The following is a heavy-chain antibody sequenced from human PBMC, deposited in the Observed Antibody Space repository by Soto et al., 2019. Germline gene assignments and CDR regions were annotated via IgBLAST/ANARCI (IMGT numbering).Heavy chain of an antibody. CDR3: ARTTRIAAHPDYYYYMDV. D-gene: IGHD6-6*01. Sequence: SGPTLVNPTQTLTLTCTFSGFSLSTSGMCVSWIRQPPGKALEWLARIDWDDDKYYSTSLKHRLTISKDTSKNQVVLTMTNMDPVDPATYYCARTTRIAAHPDYYYYMDVRGKGTTVTVSS. CDR1: GFSLSTSGMC. J-gene: IGHJ6*03. V-gene: IGHV2-70*11. CDR2: IDWDDDK.